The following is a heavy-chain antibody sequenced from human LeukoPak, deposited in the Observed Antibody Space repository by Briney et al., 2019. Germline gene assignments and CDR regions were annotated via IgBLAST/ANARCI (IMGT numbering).Heavy chain of an antibody. D-gene: IGHD3-10*01. J-gene: IGHJ4*02. Sequence: ALVKVSCKASGGTFSSYAISWVRQAPGQGLEWMGIINPSGGSTSYAQKFQGRVTMTRDTSTSTVYMELSSLRSEDTAVYYCARGPLLWFGELYDYWGQGTLVTVSS. V-gene: IGHV1-46*03. CDR3: ARGPLLWFGELYDY. CDR2: INPSGGST. CDR1: GGTFSSYA.